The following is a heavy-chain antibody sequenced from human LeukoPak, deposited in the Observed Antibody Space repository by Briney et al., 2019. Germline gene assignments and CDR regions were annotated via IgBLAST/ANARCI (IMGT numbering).Heavy chain of an antibody. Sequence: PGGSLRLSCAASGFPVSSNYMSWVRQAPGKGLEWVSVIYSGGSTYYGNSVKGSFTISRDNSKNTLYLQMNSLRAEDKAVYYCARGVRIAAAGALDYWGQGTLVTVSS. CDR2: IYSGGST. J-gene: IGHJ4*02. CDR1: GFPVSSNY. CDR3: ARGVRIAAAGALDY. V-gene: IGHV3-66*01. D-gene: IGHD6-13*01.